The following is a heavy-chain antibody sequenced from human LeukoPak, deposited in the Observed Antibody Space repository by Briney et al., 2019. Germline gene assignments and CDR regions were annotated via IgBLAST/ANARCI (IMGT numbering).Heavy chain of an antibody. CDR2: IYHSGTT. V-gene: IGHV4-28*01. D-gene: IGHD3-10*01. J-gene: IGHJ4*02. CDR1: GYSITSSSW. CDR3: ARKENVYYYFDY. Sequence: SETLSLTCAVSGYSITSSSWWGWIRQPPGQGLVWIGYIYHSGTTYYNPSLQSRVTMSVDTSKNQFSLKLSSVTAVDTAVYYCARKENVYYYFDYWGQGTLVTVSS.